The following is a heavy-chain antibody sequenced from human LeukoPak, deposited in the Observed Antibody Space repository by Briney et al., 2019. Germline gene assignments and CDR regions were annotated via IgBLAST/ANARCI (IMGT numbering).Heavy chain of an antibody. D-gene: IGHD2-15*01. Sequence: ASVKVSCKASGGTFSSYAISWVRQAPGQGLEWMGGIIPIFGTANYAQKFQGRVTITADESTSTAYMELSSLRSEDTAVYYCARGPRLGYCSGGSCYPEYYYYYYYMDVWGKGTTVTISS. V-gene: IGHV1-69*13. CDR3: ARGPRLGYCSGGSCYPEYYYYYYYMDV. CDR2: IIPIFGTA. J-gene: IGHJ6*03. CDR1: GGTFSSYA.